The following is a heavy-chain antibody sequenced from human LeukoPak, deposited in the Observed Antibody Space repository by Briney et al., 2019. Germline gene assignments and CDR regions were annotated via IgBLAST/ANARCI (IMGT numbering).Heavy chain of an antibody. CDR1: GGSISSSSYY. D-gene: IGHD6-13*01. CDR2: IYYSGST. Sequence: SETLSLTCTVSGGSISSSSYYWGWIRQPPGKGLEWIGSIYYSGSTYYNPSLKSRVTISVDTSKNQFSLKLSSVTAADTAVYYCARHGTYSIAAAGFDYWGQGTLVTASS. CDR3: ARHGTYSIAAAGFDY. V-gene: IGHV4-39*01. J-gene: IGHJ4*02.